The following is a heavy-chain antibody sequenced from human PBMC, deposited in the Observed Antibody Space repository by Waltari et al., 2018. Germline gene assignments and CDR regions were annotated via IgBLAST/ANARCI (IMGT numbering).Heavy chain of an antibody. D-gene: IGHD6-13*01. CDR2: INPNSGGT. V-gene: IGHV1-2*02. CDR3: ARVFRTAAGHGAFDI. Sequence: QVQLVQSGAEVKKPGASVKVSCKASGYTFTGYYMPWVRQAPGQGLEWMGWINPNSGGTNYAQKFQGRVTMTRDTSISTAYMELSRLRSDDTAVYYCARVFRTAAGHGAFDIWGQGTMVTVSS. CDR1: GYTFTGYY. J-gene: IGHJ3*02.